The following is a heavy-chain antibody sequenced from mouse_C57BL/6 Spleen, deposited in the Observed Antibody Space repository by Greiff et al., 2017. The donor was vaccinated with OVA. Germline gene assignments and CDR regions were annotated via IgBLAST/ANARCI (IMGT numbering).Heavy chain of an antibody. D-gene: IGHD1-1*01. CDR2: ISGGGSYT. Sequence: EVKLVESGGGLVKPGGSLKLSCAASGFTFSSYAMSWVRQTPEKRLEWVATISGGGSYTYYPDNVKGRFTISRDNAKHNLYLQMSHLKSEDTAMYYCAREHYYGSRGFAYWGQGTLVTVSA. CDR1: GFTFSSYA. CDR3: AREHYYGSRGFAY. J-gene: IGHJ3*01. V-gene: IGHV5-4*01.